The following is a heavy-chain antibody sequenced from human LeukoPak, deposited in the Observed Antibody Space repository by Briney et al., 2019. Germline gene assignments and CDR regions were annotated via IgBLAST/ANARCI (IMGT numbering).Heavy chain of an antibody. J-gene: IGHJ4*02. Sequence: ASVKVSCKASGYTFTSYYMHWVRQAPGQGLEWMGIINPSGGSTSYAQKSQGRVTMTRDTSTSTVYMELSSLRSEDTAVYYCARDWDVWGSYRYFDYWGQGTLVTVSS. V-gene: IGHV1-46*01. CDR2: INPSGGST. CDR3: ARDWDVWGSYRYFDY. D-gene: IGHD3-16*02. CDR1: GYTFTSYY.